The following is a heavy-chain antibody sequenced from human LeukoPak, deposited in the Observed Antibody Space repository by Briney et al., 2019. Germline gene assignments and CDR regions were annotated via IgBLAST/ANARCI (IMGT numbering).Heavy chain of an antibody. D-gene: IGHD3-22*01. Sequence: PSETLSLTCDVFGGSFTDYFWTWIRQSPGKGLEWIGEINDYSGNTNYNPSLNSRVSISLEKSKNQFSLELRSVTAADTAVYYCARGRIAKILVVHSFQYGMDVWGQGTTVTVSS. CDR3: ARGRIAKILVVHSFQYGMDV. V-gene: IGHV4-34*01. CDR2: INDYSGNT. J-gene: IGHJ6*02. CDR1: GGSFTDYF.